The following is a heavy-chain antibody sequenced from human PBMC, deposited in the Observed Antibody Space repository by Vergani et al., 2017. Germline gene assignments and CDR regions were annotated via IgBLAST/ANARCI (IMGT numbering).Heavy chain of an antibody. V-gene: IGHV4-59*01. CDR3: ARIVVVPAAMGDWFDP. Sequence: QVQLQESGPGLVKPSETLSLTCTVSGGSISSYYWSWIRQPPGKGLEWIGYIYYSGSTNYNPSLKSRVTISVDTSKNQFSLKLSSVTAADTAVYYCARIVVVPAAMGDWFDPWGQGTLVTVSS. CDR2: IYYSGST. J-gene: IGHJ5*02. D-gene: IGHD2-2*01. CDR1: GGSISSYY.